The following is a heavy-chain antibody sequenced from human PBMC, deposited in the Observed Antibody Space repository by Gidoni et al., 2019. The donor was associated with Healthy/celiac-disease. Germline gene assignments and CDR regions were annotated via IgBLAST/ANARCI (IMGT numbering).Heavy chain of an antibody. CDR2: INPNSGGT. J-gene: IGHJ6*02. V-gene: IGHV1-2*02. CDR3: ARIPHSGSSSPTQYYYYYGMDV. D-gene: IGHD6-6*01. Sequence: QVQLVQSGAEVKKPGASVKVSCKASGYTFTGYYMHWVRQAPGQGLEWMGWINPNSGGTNYAQKFQGRVTMTRDTSISTAYMELSRLRSDDTAVYYCARIPHSGSSSPTQYYYYYGMDVWGQGTTVTVSS. CDR1: GYTFTGYY.